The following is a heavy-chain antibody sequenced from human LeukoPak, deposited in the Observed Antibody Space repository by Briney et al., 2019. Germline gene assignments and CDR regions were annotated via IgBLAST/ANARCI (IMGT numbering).Heavy chain of an antibody. CDR2: IKQDGSEK. J-gene: IGHJ6*03. D-gene: IGHD3-3*01. V-gene: IGHV3-7*01. CDR1: GFTFSSYW. Sequence: GGSLRLSCAASGFTFSSYWMSWVRQAPGKGLEWVANIKQDGSEKYYVDSVKGRFTISRDNAKNSLYLQMNSLRAEHTSVYYCARDRDTIFGVVIPYFNYYMDVWGKGTTGTVSS. CDR3: ARDRDTIFGVVIPYFNYYMDV.